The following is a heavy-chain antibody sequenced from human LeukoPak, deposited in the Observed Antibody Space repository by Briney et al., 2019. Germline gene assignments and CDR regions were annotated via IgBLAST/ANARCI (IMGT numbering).Heavy chain of an antibody. V-gene: IGHV4-38-2*02. CDR2: IYHSGST. Sequence: SEILSLTCTVSGYSISSGYYWGWIRQPPGKGLEWIGSIYHSGSTYYNPSLKSRVTISVDTSKNQFSLKLSSVTAADTAVYYCARDRAAAGLFDYWGQGTLVTVSS. CDR1: GYSISSGYY. J-gene: IGHJ4*02. CDR3: ARDRAAAGLFDY. D-gene: IGHD6-13*01.